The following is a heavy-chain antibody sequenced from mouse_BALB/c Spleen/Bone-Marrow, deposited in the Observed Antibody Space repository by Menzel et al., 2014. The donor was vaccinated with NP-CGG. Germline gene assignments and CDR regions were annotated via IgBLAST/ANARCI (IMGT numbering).Heavy chain of an antibody. Sequence: DLVKPGASVKQSCKASGYTFTNFWINWIKQRPGQGFEWIGRIAPGTGTTYYNEMFKGKATLTVDTSSSTAYIQLSSLSSEDSAVYFCARYDGYLDYWGQGTTLTVSS. J-gene: IGHJ2*01. CDR3: ARYDGYLDY. V-gene: IGHV1S41*01. CDR1: GYTFTNFW. D-gene: IGHD2-3*01. CDR2: IAPGTGTT.